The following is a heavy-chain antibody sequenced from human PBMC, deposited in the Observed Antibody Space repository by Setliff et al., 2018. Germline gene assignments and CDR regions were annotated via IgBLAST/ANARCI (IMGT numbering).Heavy chain of an antibody. D-gene: IGHD6-13*01. CDR3: ARDLRYSTRVYYYYYGMDV. V-gene: IGHV3-7*01. CDR2: IKQDGSEK. Sequence: GGSLRLSCAASGFTFSSYWMSWVRQAPGKGLEWVANIKQDGSEKYYVDSVKGRFTISRDNAKNSLYLQMNSLRAEDTAVYYCARDLRYSTRVYYYYYGMDVWGQGTTVTVS. CDR1: GFTFSSYW. J-gene: IGHJ6*02.